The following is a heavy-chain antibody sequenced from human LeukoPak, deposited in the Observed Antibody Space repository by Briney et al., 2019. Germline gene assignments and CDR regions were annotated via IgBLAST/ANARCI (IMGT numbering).Heavy chain of an antibody. CDR3: ARGGGLDV. J-gene: IGHJ6*02. CDR2: INHNGNVN. Sequence: GGSLRLSCAASGFTFSTYTMNWVRQAPGKGLEWVASINHNGNVNYYVDSVKGRFTISRDNAKNSLYLQMSNLRAEDTAVYFCARGGGLDVWGQGATVTVSS. V-gene: IGHV3-7*03. D-gene: IGHD3-16*01. CDR1: GFTFSTYT.